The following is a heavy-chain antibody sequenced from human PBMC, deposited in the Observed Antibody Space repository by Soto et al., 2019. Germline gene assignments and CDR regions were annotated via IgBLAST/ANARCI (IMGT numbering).Heavy chain of an antibody. J-gene: IGHJ6*02. Sequence: PGGSLRLSCAASGFTFSSYSMNWVRQAPGKGLEWVSSISSSSSNIYYADTVKGRFTISRDNAKNTLYLQMNSLRAEDTAVYYFAKAGPDWGSGYYYGMDVWGQGTTVTVSS. CDR1: GFTFSSYS. V-gene: IGHV3-21*04. D-gene: IGHD7-27*01. CDR3: AKAGPDWGSGYYYGMDV. CDR2: ISSSSSNI.